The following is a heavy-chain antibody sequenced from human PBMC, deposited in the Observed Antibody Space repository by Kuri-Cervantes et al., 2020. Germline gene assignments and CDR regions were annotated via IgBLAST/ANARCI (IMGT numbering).Heavy chain of an antibody. V-gene: IGHV3-30-3*01. CDR1: GFTFSSYA. CDR2: ISYDGSNK. CDR3: AREMGNWGYFDY. J-gene: IGHJ4*02. Sequence: GESLKISCEASGFTFSSYAMHWVRQAPGRGLEWVAVISYDGSNKYYVDSVKGRFTISRDNSKNTLYLQMNSLRAEDTAVYYCAREMGNWGYFDYWGQGTLVTVSS. D-gene: IGHD7-27*01.